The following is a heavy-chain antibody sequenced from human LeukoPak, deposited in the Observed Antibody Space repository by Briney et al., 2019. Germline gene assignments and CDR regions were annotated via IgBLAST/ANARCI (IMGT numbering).Heavy chain of an antibody. D-gene: IGHD5-18*01. CDR3: ARGDSSDTAHY. V-gene: IGHV1-46*01. J-gene: IGHJ4*02. CDR1: GYTFTSYY. CDR2: INPSGGST. Sequence: GPVKVSCKASGYTFTSYYMHWVRQAPGQGLEWMGIINPSGGSTSYAQKFQGRVTMTRDTSTSTVYMELSSLRSEDMAVYYCARGDSSDTAHYWGQGTLVTVSS.